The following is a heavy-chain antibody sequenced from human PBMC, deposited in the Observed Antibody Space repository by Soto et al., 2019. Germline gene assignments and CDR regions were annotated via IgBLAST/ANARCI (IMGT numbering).Heavy chain of an antibody. Sequence: PGGSLRLSCAASGFTFSTYWIHWVRQAPGEGLVWVSRINSDGSSTTYADSVKGRFTISRDNAKNTLYLQMNSLRVEDTAVCYCARDLYYEPDHWGQGTLVTVSS. CDR2: INSDGSST. J-gene: IGHJ4*02. CDR1: GFTFSTYW. V-gene: IGHV3-74*01. CDR3: ARDLYYEPDH. D-gene: IGHD3-3*01.